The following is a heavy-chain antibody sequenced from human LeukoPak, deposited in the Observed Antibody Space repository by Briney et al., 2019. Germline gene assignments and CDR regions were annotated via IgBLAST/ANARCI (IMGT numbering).Heavy chain of an antibody. Sequence: SVKVSCKASGFTFTSSTCQWVRQARGQRLEWIGWIVVGSGNTNYAQKFQERVIITRDMSTTTVYMELSSLRSGDTAVYYCAGTPWFGELTLDYWGQGTLVTVSS. V-gene: IGHV1-58*01. CDR2: IVVGSGNT. CDR1: GFTFTSST. D-gene: IGHD3-10*01. CDR3: AGTPWFGELTLDY. J-gene: IGHJ4*02.